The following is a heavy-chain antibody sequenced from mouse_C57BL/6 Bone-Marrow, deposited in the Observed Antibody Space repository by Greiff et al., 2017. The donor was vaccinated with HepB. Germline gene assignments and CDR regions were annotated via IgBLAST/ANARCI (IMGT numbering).Heavy chain of an antibody. J-gene: IGHJ3*01. V-gene: IGHV7-4*01. Sequence: EVMLVDSGGGLVQPGASLRLSCAASGFTFTDYYMSWVRQPPGKAPEWLALIRNKANGYTTEYTASVKGRFTISRDNSQNILYLQMNTLRAEDSATYYCVKAVPLKDYGSSYVFAYWGQGTLVTVSA. CDR1: GFTFTDYY. CDR3: VKAVPLKDYGSSYVFAY. CDR2: IRNKANGYTT. D-gene: IGHD1-1*01.